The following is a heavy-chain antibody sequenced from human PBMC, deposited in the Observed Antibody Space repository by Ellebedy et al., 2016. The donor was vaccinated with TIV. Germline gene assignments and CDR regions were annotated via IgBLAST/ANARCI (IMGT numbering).Heavy chain of an antibody. CDR2: IKSKTEGGTT. Sequence: PGGSLRLSCAASGFSFSDAWMTWVRQAPGKGLEWIGRIKSKTEGGTTDYAAPVKGRFSITRDDSKNTLYLQMNSLKTEDTAIYYFPSVSGSYYFRYNWLDPWGRGTLVTVSS. CDR1: GFSFSDAW. D-gene: IGHD1-26*01. CDR3: PSVSGSYYFRYNWLDP. V-gene: IGHV3-15*01. J-gene: IGHJ5*02.